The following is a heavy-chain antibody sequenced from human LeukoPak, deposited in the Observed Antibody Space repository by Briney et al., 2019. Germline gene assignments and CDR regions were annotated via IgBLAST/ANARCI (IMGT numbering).Heavy chain of an antibody. Sequence: PSETLSLTCTVSGGSISSSSYYWGWIRQPPGKGLEWIGSIYYSGSTYYNPSLKSRVTISVDTSKNQFSLKLSSVTAADTAVYYCARCITMVRGVICAFDIWGQGTMVTVSS. V-gene: IGHV4-39*07. CDR1: GGSISSSSYY. CDR2: IYYSGST. D-gene: IGHD3-10*01. CDR3: ARCITMVRGVICAFDI. J-gene: IGHJ3*02.